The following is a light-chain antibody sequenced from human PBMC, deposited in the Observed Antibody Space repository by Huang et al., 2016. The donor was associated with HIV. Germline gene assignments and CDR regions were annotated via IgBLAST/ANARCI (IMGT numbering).Light chain of an antibody. CDR3: QQYNYWPRT. CDR2: GAA. J-gene: IGKJ1*01. Sequence: ETMMTQSPVTLSVSPGERVTLSCRASQTIGTNLACYQQKPGQSPRLLMYGAATRATVIPARVSGSGSGTEFTLTISSLQSEDFAVYFCQQYNYWPRTFGQGTKVEIK. CDR1: QTIGTN. V-gene: IGKV3-15*01.